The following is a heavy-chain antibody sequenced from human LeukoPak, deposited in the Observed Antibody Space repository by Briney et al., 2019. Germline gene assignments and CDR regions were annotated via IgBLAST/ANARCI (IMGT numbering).Heavy chain of an antibody. J-gene: IGHJ3*02. CDR1: GYTFTGYY. D-gene: IGHD2-2*01. CDR2: INPNSGGI. CDR3: ASLGGYCSSTSCLESDAFDI. Sequence: ASVKDSCKASGYTFTGYYMHWVRQAPGQGLEWMGWINPNSGGINYAQKFQGRVTMTRDTSISTAYMELSRLRSDDTAVYYCASLGGYCSSTSCLESDAFDIWGQGTMVTVSS. V-gene: IGHV1-2*02.